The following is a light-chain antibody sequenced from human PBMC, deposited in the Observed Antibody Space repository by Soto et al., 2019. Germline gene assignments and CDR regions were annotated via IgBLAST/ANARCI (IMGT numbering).Light chain of an antibody. CDR2: AAS. V-gene: IGKV1-27*01. CDR3: QHYHSPPFT. Sequence: DIQMTQSPSSLSAFVGDSVTFTCRASQGISNYLAWYHQKPGKVPKLLVYAASTLQSGVPSRFSGSGSGTEFTLTSRSLQPEDVGTYYCQHYHSPPFTFGPGTKLEI. CDR1: QGISNY. J-gene: IGKJ3*01.